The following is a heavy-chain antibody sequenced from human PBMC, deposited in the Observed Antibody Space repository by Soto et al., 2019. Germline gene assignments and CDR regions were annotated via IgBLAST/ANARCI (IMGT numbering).Heavy chain of an antibody. CDR2: FDPEDGET. J-gene: IGHJ4*02. Sequence: ASVKVSCKVSGYTLTELSMHWVRQAPGKGLEWMGGFDPEDGETIYAQKFQGRVTMTEDTSTDTAYMELSSLRSEDTAVYYCTTVSESYYSVDYWGQGTLVTSPQ. CDR1: GYTLTELS. CDR3: TTVSESYYSVDY. D-gene: IGHD1-26*01. V-gene: IGHV1-24*01.